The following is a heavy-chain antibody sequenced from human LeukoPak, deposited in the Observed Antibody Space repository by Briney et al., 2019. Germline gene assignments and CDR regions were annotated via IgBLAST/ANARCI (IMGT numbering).Heavy chain of an antibody. CDR2: INPSGGST. J-gene: IGHJ5*02. V-gene: IGHV1-46*01. CDR1: GYTFTSYY. CDR3: ARQGQQLVPSFWFDP. Sequence: ASVKVSCKASGYTFTSYYMHWVRQAPGQGLEWMGIINPSGGSTSYAQKFQGRVTMTRDTSTSTVYMELSSLRSEDTAVYYCARQGQQLVPSFWFDPWGQGTLVTVSS. D-gene: IGHD6-13*01.